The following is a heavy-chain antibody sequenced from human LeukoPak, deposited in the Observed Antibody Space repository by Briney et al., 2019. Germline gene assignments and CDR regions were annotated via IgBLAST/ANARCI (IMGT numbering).Heavy chain of an antibody. CDR1: GGTFGSYT. Sequence: GASVKVSCKASGGTFGSYTISWVRQAPGQGLEWMGWISAYNGNTNYAQKLQGRVTMTTDTSTSTAYMELRSLRSDDTAVYYCARSMVRGVTPAYQNDYWGQGTLVTVSS. CDR3: ARSMVRGVTPAYQNDY. CDR2: ISAYNGNT. J-gene: IGHJ4*02. D-gene: IGHD3-10*01. V-gene: IGHV1-18*01.